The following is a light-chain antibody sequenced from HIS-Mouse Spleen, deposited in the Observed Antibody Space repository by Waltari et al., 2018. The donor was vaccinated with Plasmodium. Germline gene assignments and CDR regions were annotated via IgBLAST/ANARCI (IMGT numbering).Light chain of an antibody. J-gene: IGKJ1*01. CDR3: QQYNSYSWT. CDR1: QSISSK. CDR2: KAS. V-gene: IGKV1-5*03. Sequence: DIQMNQSSSPPSATGDNSVTISCRTSQSISSKLAWYQQKPGKAPKLLIYKASSLESGVPSRFSGSGSGTEFTLTISSLQSDDFATYYCQQYNSYSWTFGGGTKVEIK.